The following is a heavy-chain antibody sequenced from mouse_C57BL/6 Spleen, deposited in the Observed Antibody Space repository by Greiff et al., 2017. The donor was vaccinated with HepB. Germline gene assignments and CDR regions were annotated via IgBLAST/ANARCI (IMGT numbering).Heavy chain of an antibody. Sequence: QVQLQQSGPELVKPGASVKISCKASGYAFSSSWMNWVKQRPGKGLEWIGRIYPGDGDTNYNGKFKGKATLTADKSSSTAYMQLSSLTSEDSAVYFWARAKDYGSSYGGFAYWGQGTLVTVAA. J-gene: IGHJ3*01. V-gene: IGHV1-82*01. CDR2: IYPGDGDT. CDR3: ARAKDYGSSYGGFAY. CDR1: GYAFSSSW. D-gene: IGHD1-1*01.